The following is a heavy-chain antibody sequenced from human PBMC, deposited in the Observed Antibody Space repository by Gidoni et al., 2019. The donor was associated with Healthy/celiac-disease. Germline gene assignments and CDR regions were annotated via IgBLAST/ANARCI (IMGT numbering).Heavy chain of an antibody. Sequence: QVQLQQWGAGLLQPSETLSLTCAVYGGSFSGYYWSWISQPPGKGLEWIGEINHSGSTNYNPSLKSRVTISVDTSKNQFSLKLSSVTAADTAVYYCARGRRQGGSSSWRPGYYYGMDVWGQGTTVTVSS. CDR3: ARGRRQGGSSSWRPGYYYGMDV. CDR2: INHSGST. D-gene: IGHD6-13*01. J-gene: IGHJ6*02. CDR1: GGSFSGYY. V-gene: IGHV4-34*01.